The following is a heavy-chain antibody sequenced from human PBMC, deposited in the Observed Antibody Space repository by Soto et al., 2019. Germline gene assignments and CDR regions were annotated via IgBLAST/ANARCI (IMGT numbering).Heavy chain of an antibody. V-gene: IGHV3-21*01. J-gene: IGHJ2*01. CDR3: ASTPQQWLVYWYFDL. Sequence: EVQLVESGGGLVKPGGSLRLSCAASGFTFSSYSMNWVRQAPGKGLEWVSSISSSSSYIYYADSVKGRFTISRDNAKNSLYLQMHSLRAEDTAVYYCASTPQQWLVYWYFDLWGRGTLVTVSS. CDR2: ISSSSSYI. D-gene: IGHD6-19*01. CDR1: GFTFSSYS.